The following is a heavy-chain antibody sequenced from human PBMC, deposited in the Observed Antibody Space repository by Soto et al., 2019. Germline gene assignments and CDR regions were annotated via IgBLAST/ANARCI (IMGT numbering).Heavy chain of an antibody. CDR2: ISYDGSNK. Sequence: QAQLVESGGGVVQPGRSLRLSCAASGFTFSSYGMHWVRQAPGKGLEWVAVISYDGSNKYYADSVKGRFTISRDNSKNTLYLQMNSLRAEDTAVYYCAKDYDFWSGYYGGGSDYWGQGTLVTVSS. CDR1: GFTFSSYG. D-gene: IGHD3-3*01. J-gene: IGHJ4*02. CDR3: AKDYDFWSGYYGGGSDY. V-gene: IGHV3-30*18.